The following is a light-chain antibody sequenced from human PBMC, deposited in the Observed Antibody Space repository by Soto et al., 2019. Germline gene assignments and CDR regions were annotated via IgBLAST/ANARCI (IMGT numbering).Light chain of an antibody. V-gene: IGLV2-23*01. CDR2: EGT. Sequence: QSALTQPASVSGSPGQSITISCIETTSDFGTKKFFSWYQQHPGNAPQLIIYEGTKRASGVSNRCSGSESCNTASLTGSRLQAEDEADYFCWSYTSTVSVFGGGTKLTVL. CDR1: TSDFGTKKF. J-gene: IGLJ3*02. CDR3: WSYTSTVSV.